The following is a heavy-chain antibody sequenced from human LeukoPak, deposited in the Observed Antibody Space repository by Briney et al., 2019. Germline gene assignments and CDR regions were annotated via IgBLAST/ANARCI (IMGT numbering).Heavy chain of an antibody. V-gene: IGHV4-34*01. CDR2: INHSGST. D-gene: IGHD2-15*01. CDR1: GGSFGGYS. CDR3: ARGPGYCSGGSCYPFDY. Sequence: SASLSLTCALDGGSFGGYSWSWIRQPPGKGLGCLGEINHSGSTNYTPSLKSRVTISVDTTTNQFSLKLSSVTAADTAVYYCARGPGYCSGGSCYPFDYWGQGTLVTVSS. J-gene: IGHJ4*02.